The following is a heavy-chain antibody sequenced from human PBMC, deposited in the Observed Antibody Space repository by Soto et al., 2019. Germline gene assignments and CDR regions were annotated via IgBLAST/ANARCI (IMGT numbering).Heavy chain of an antibody. CDR1: GGSFSGYY. D-gene: IGHD3-16*02. CDR2: INHSGST. V-gene: IGHV4-34*01. J-gene: IGHJ4*02. CDR3: ARGHDYIWGSYRQD. Sequence: SETLSLTCAVYGGSFSGYYWSWIRQPPGKGLEWIGEINHSGSTNYNPSLKSRVTISVDTSKNQFSLKLSSVTAADTAVYYCARGHDYIWGSYRQDWGQGTLVTVSS.